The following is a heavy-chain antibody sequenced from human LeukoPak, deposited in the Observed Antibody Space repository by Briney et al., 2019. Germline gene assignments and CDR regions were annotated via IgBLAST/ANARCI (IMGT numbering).Heavy chain of an antibody. CDR3: AKDRGRRYCSSTSCQGLDY. Sequence: TGGSLRLSCAASGFTFSSYALHWVRQAPGKGLEWVAVISYDGRYDYYADSVKGRFTISRDNSKNTLYLQMNSLRAEDTAVYYCAKDRGRRYCSSTSCQGLDYWGQGTLVTVSS. D-gene: IGHD2-2*01. V-gene: IGHV3-30*04. J-gene: IGHJ4*02. CDR2: ISYDGRYD. CDR1: GFTFSSYA.